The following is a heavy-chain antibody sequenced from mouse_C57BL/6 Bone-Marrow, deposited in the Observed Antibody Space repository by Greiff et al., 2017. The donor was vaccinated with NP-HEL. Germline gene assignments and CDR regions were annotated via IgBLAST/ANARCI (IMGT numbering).Heavy chain of an antibody. J-gene: IGHJ3*01. Sequence: EVKVEESGGGLVQPGGSMKLSCVASGFTFSNYWMNWVRQSPEKGLEWVAQIRLKSDNYATHYAESVKGRFTISRDDSKSSVYLQMNNLRAEDTGIYYCTEDYGSSYGAYWGQGTLVTVSA. CDR3: TEDYGSSYGAY. CDR1: GFTFSNYW. D-gene: IGHD1-1*01. V-gene: IGHV6-3*01. CDR2: IRLKSDNYAT.